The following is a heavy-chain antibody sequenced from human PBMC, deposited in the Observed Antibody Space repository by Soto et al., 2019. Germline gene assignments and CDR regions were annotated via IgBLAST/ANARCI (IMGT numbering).Heavy chain of an antibody. CDR1: GFTFSSYG. J-gene: IGHJ4*02. CDR3: AKARTDQTGTSFHFDY. CDR2: IKNSGSST. D-gene: IGHD7-27*01. Sequence: EVQLLESGGGFVQPGGSLRLSCAASGFTFSSYGMSWVRQAPGKGLECVSSIKNSGSSTYHADSVKGRFTISRDNPNTPLNLKMSSLRAENTAVYYCAKARTDQTGTSFHFDYWAQGTLVTVSS. V-gene: IGHV3-23*05.